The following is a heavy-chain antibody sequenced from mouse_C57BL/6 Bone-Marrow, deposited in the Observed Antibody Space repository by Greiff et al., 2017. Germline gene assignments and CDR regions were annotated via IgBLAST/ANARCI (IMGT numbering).Heavy chain of an antibody. CDR1: GYTFTSYW. CDR3: ARNEIPSNPYAMDY. J-gene: IGHJ4*01. Sequence: QVQLQQPGAELVKPGASVKLSCKASGYTFTSYWMHWVKQRPGQGLEWIGMIHPNSGSTNYNEKFKSKATLTVDKSSSTAYMQLSSLTSEDSAVYYCARNEIPSNPYAMDYWGQGTSVTVSS. D-gene: IGHD2-5*01. V-gene: IGHV1-64*01. CDR2: IHPNSGST.